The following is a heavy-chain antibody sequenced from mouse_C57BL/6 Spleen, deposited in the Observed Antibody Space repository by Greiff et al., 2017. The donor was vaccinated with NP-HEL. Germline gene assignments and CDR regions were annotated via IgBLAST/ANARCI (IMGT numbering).Heavy chain of an antibody. CDR2: ISSGGSYT. Sequence: EVQGVESGGDLVKPGGSLKLSCAASGFTFSSYGMSWVRQTPDKRLEWVATISSGGSYTYYPDSVKGRFTISRDNAKNTLYLQMSSLKSEDTAMYYCARDGYDVEAMDYWGQGTSVTVSS. CDR1: GFTFSSYG. J-gene: IGHJ4*01. V-gene: IGHV5-6*01. D-gene: IGHD2-2*01. CDR3: ARDGYDVEAMDY.